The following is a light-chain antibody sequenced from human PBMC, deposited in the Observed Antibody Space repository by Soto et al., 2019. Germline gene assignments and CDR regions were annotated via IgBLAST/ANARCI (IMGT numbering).Light chain of an antibody. V-gene: IGLV2-11*01. CDR3: CSYAGSTRYV. CDR1: SSEVGGHNY. CDR2: DVS. Sequence: QSALTQPRSVSGSPGQSVTISCTGTSSEVGGHNYVSWYQQHPGKAPKVMIYDVSERPSGVPDRFSGSKSGNTASLTISGLQAEDEADYYCCSYAGSTRYVFGTGTKLAVL. J-gene: IGLJ1*01.